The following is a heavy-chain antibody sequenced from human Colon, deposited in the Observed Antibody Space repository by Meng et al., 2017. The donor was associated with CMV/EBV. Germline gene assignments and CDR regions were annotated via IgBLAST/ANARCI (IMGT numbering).Heavy chain of an antibody. J-gene: IGHJ6*02. CDR3: AKEAGGAHYGLDV. D-gene: IGHD1-26*01. Sequence: GESLKISCAASGFFFGSYVMHWVRQAPGKGLEWVSFIRYDGATQSYADSMKGRFTISRDNFNNTLHLHMDGLRVEDTAVYYCAKEAGGAHYGLDVWGQGTTVTVSS. CDR2: IRYDGATQ. CDR1: GFFFGSYV. V-gene: IGHV3-30*02.